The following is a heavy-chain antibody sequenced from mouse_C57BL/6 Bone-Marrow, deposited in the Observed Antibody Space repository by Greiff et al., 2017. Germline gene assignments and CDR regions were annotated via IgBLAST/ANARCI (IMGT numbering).Heavy chain of an antibody. Sequence: EVKLQESGGGLVKPGGSLKLSCAASGFTFSDYGMHWVRQAPEKGLEWVAYISSGSSTISYADTVKGRFTISRDNAKHALFLQMTSLSSEYTAMYYCARRLVFDYWGQGTTLTVSS. CDR1: GFTFSDYG. J-gene: IGHJ2*01. CDR2: ISSGSSTI. V-gene: IGHV5-17*01. D-gene: IGHD2-2*01. CDR3: ARRLVFDY.